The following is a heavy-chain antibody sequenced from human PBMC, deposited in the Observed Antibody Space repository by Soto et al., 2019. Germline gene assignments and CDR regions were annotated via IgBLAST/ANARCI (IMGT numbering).Heavy chain of an antibody. Sequence: SLRLSCAASGFTFSNYDMHWVRQVTGKGLEWVSGITTAGDTYYPGSVKGRFTISREKAKNSLYLQMNSLSVGDTAVYYCARELHGGSYGMDVWGQGTTVTVSS. CDR2: ITTAGDT. V-gene: IGHV3-13*01. CDR1: GFTFSNYD. CDR3: ARELHGGSYGMDV. J-gene: IGHJ6*02.